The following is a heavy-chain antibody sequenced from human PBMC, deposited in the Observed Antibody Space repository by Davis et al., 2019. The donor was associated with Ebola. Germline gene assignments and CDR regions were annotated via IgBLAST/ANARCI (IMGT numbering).Heavy chain of an antibody. J-gene: IGHJ4*02. D-gene: IGHD2-8*02. CDR1: SGSFSGFC. V-gene: IGHV4-34*01. Sequence: MPSETLSLTCSVNSGSFSGFCWNWIRQSPGKGLEWIGETDHSGDTTYNPSLRSRVTISLDASKNQFFLKMSSVTAADTSVYFCARSSVVVYATFDYWGQGNLVTVSS. CDR3: ARSSVVVYATFDY. CDR2: TDHSGDT.